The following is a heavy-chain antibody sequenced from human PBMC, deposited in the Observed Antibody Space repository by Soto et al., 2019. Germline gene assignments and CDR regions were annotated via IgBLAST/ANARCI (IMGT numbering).Heavy chain of an antibody. D-gene: IGHD3-10*01. J-gene: IGHJ6*02. Sequence: GGSLRLSCAASGFTFSNAWMNWVRQAPGKGLEWVGRIKSKTDGGTTDYAAPVKGRFTISRDDSKNTLYLQMNSLKTEDTAVYYCTTDLGWFGELHDYYYYYGMDVWGQGTTVTVSS. CDR3: TTDLGWFGELHDYYYYYGMDV. CDR2: IKSKTDGGTT. V-gene: IGHV3-15*07. CDR1: GFTFSNAW.